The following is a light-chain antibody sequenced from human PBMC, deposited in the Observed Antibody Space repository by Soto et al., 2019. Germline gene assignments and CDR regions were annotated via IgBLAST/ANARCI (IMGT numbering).Light chain of an antibody. J-gene: IGLJ1*01. V-gene: IGLV2-23*01. CDR1: SNDVGTYNL. Sequence: QSALTQPASVSGSPRQSITISCTGTSNDVGTYNLVSWYQQRPGKGPTLVIFENDQRPSGVSFRFSGSKSGNTASLTISGLQAEDEADYYCCSYAGSSTYVFGTGTKVTVL. CDR3: CSYAGSSTYV. CDR2: END.